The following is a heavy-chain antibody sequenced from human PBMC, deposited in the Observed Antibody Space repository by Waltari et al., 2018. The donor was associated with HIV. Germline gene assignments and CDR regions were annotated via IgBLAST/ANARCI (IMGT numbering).Heavy chain of an antibody. V-gene: IGHV1-18*01. CDR1: GYTFTSFG. Sequence: QVQLVQSGAEVKKPGASVKGSCKASGYTFTSFGISGVRQAPGQGLEWMGWISAYNGNTNYAQKLQGRVTMTTDTSTSTAYMELRSLRSDDTAVFYCARDNWNDYYYYGMDVWGQGTTVTVSS. CDR2: ISAYNGNT. J-gene: IGHJ6*02. CDR3: ARDNWNDYYYYGMDV. D-gene: IGHD1-1*01.